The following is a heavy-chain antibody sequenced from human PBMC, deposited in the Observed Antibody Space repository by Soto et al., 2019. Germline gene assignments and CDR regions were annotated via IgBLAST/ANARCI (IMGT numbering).Heavy chain of an antibody. J-gene: IGHJ6*02. V-gene: IGHV2-5*02. Sequence: SLPKRVHTTQTLRQTFAFSGFSLSTSGVGVGWIRQPPGKALEWLALIYWDDDKRYSPSLTSRLSITKDTSKNQVVLTMTNMDPVDTATYYCAHVFVVVANYGMDVWGQGTTVTVSS. CDR1: GFSLSTSGVG. CDR2: IYWDDDK. CDR3: AHVFVVVANYGMDV. D-gene: IGHD2-21*01.